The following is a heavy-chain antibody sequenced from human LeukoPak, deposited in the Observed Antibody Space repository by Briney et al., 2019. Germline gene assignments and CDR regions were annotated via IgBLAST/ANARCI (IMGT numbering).Heavy chain of an antibody. CDR2: ISSSSSYI. J-gene: IGHJ4*02. CDR1: GFTFSSYS. V-gene: IGHV3-21*01. Sequence: GGSLRLSCAASGFTFSSYSMNWVRQAPGKGLEWVSSISSSSSYIYYADSVKGRFTISRDNAKNSLYLQMNSLRAEDTAVYYCARDHPVATFVYWGQGTLVTVSS. D-gene: IGHD4-23*01. CDR3: ARDHPVATFVY.